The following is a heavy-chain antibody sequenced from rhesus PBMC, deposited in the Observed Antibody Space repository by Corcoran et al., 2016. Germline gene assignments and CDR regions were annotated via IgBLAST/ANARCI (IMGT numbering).Heavy chain of an antibody. CDR1: GDSVSGGFD. J-gene: IGHJ4*01. Sequence: QLQLQESGPGLVKPSETLSLPCAVSGDSVSGGFDWTWLRQPPGKGLEWIGYISGSIGNTDYSPSVKNRVTISKDTSKNQFSLLLTAVTAADTAVYYCARSRAGTTWANDYWGQGVLVTVSS. CDR3: ARSRAGTTWANDY. V-gene: IGHV4-76*01. D-gene: IGHD1-20*01. CDR2: ISGSIGNT.